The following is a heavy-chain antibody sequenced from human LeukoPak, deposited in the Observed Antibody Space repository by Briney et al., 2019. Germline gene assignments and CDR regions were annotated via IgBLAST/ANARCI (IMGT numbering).Heavy chain of an antibody. CDR1: GFTFSSYG. J-gene: IGHJ4*02. CDR2: IWYDGSNK. Sequence: GGSLRLSCAASGFTFSSYGMHWVRQAPGKGLEWVAVIWYDGSNKYYADSVKGRFTISRDNSKNTLYLQMNSLRAEDTAVYYCARDRIGWYLDYWGQGTLVTVSP. D-gene: IGHD6-19*01. V-gene: IGHV3-33*01. CDR3: ARDRIGWYLDY.